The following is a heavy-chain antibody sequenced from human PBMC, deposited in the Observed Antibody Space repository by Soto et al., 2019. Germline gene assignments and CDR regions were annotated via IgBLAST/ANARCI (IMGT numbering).Heavy chain of an antibody. Sequence: SETLSLTCTVSGGSISSYYWSWIRQPPGKGLEWIGYIYDSASTNYNPSLESRVTISVDTSKNQFSLKLSSVTAADTAVYYCARHGQYCSGGRCYSVWFDPWGQGTLVTVS. J-gene: IGHJ5*02. CDR3: ARHGQYCSGGRCYSVWFDP. CDR2: IYDSAST. D-gene: IGHD2-15*01. V-gene: IGHV4-59*08. CDR1: GGSISSYY.